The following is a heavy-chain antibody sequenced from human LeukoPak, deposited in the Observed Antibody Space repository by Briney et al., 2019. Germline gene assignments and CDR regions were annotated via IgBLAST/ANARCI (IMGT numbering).Heavy chain of an antibody. Sequence: SETLSLTCTVSGGSISSSSYYWGWIRQPPGKGLEWIGSIYYSGSTYYNPSLKSRVTISVDTSKNQFSLKLSSVTAADTAVYYCARASSSGWDFDYWGQGTLVTVSS. V-gene: IGHV4-39*07. J-gene: IGHJ4*02. CDR1: GGSISSSSYY. CDR2: IYYSGST. CDR3: ARASSSGWDFDY. D-gene: IGHD6-19*01.